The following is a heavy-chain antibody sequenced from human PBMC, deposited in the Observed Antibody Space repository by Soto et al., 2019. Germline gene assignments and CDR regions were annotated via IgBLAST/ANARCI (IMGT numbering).Heavy chain of an antibody. V-gene: IGHV3-7*03. CDR3: ARDTRYDSSGYRPQDYAMDV. Sequence: EVQLVESGGGLVQPGGSLRLSCAASGFTFSSYWMSWVRQAPGKGLEWVANIKQDGSEKYYVDSVKGRFTISRDNAKNSLYLQMNSLRAEDTAVHYCARDTRYDSSGYRPQDYAMDVWGQGTTVTVSS. J-gene: IGHJ6*02. D-gene: IGHD3-22*01. CDR2: IKQDGSEK. CDR1: GFTFSSYW.